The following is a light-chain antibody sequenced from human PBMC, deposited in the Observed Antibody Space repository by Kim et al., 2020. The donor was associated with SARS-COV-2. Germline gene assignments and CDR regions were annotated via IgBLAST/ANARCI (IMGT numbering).Light chain of an antibody. CDR2: TTF. Sequence: GDSITITCRASQAINSYLAWYQQKPGKAPKLLIHTTFTLQSGVPSRFSGSRSGTDFTLTISSLQPEDFATYYCQQLNSYPVTFGGGTKVDIK. J-gene: IGKJ4*01. CDR1: QAINSY. CDR3: QQLNSYPVT. V-gene: IGKV1-9*01.